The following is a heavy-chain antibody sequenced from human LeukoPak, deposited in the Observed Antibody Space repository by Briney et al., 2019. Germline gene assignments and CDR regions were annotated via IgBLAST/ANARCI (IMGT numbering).Heavy chain of an antibody. V-gene: IGHV3-30*18. CDR3: AKTQQQLQARSPYYYGMDV. CDR1: GFTFSSYG. J-gene: IGHJ6*02. CDR2: ISYDGSNK. D-gene: IGHD6-13*01. Sequence: GRSLRLSCAASGFTFSSYGMHWVRQAPGKGLEWVAVISYDGSNKYYADSVKGRFTISRDNSKNTLYLQMNSLRAEDTAVYYCAKTQQQLQARSPYYYGMDVWGQGTTVTVSS.